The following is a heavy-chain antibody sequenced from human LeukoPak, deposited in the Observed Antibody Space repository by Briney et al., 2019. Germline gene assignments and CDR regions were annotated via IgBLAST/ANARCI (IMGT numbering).Heavy chain of an antibody. CDR2: IDRGVGST. J-gene: IGHJ4*02. D-gene: IGHD2-2*02. CDR1: GFTFSKYD. Sequence: GGSLRLSCAASGFTFSKYDLSWVRQAPGKGLECVSAIDRGVGSTYYADSVKGRFTISRDNSKNTLYLQMNNLRVDDTAVYYCATTNSRYCSSTSCYRGVDYWGQGTLVTVSS. V-gene: IGHV3-23*01. CDR3: ATTNSRYCSSTSCYRGVDY.